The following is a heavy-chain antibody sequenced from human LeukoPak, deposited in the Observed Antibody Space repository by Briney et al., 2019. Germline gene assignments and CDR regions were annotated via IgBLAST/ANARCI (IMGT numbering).Heavy chain of an antibody. CDR3: AKGNNTISFNFDY. Sequence: GGSLRLSCAASGFNFHDFAMHWVRQVPGQGPDWVSLISGDGVTTYYSDSVKDRFTISRDNNKNLLFLQMNSLRVEGSAIYYCAKGNNTISFNFDYWGRGSLVTVSS. CDR1: GFNFHDFA. V-gene: IGHV3-43*02. J-gene: IGHJ4*02. D-gene: IGHD2-2*01. CDR2: ISGDGVTT.